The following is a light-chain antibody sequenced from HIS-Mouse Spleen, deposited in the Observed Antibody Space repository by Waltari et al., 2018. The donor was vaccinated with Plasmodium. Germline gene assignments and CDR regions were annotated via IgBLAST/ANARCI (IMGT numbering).Light chain of an antibody. Sequence: DIQMTQSPSSLSAYVGDRVPITCRASQSISSYLNWYQQKPGKAPKLLIYAASSLQSGVPSRFSGTGSGTDFTLTISSLQPEDFATYFCQQSYSTWTFGQGTKVEIK. V-gene: IGKV1-39*01. J-gene: IGKJ1*01. CDR2: AAS. CDR3: QQSYSTWT. CDR1: QSISSY.